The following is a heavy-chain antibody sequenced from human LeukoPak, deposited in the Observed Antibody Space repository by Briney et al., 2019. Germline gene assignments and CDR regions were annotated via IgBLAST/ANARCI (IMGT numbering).Heavy chain of an antibody. V-gene: IGHV3-23*01. CDR2: ISASGKTI. D-gene: IGHD4-17*01. J-gene: IGHJ4*02. Sequence: GGSLRLSCAGSGFDFDDYAMSWVRQAPGKGLEWVSGISASGKTIYYGDSVKGRVTISRDNAKNSLYLQMNSLRAEDTAFYYCAKDVGTVITDPNFDYWGQGTLVTVSS. CDR1: GFDFDDYA. CDR3: AKDVGTVITDPNFDY.